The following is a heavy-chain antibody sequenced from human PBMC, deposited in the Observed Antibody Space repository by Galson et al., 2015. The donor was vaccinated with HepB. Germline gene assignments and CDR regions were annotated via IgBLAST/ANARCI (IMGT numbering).Heavy chain of an antibody. CDR1: GFTFSNAW. D-gene: IGHD3-3*01. CDR2: IKSKTDGGTT. V-gene: IGHV3-15*01. J-gene: IGHJ3*02. Sequence: SLRLSCAASGFTFSNAWMSWVRQAPGKGLEWVGRIKSKTDGGTTDYAAPVKGRFTISRDDSKNTLYLQMNSLKTEDTAVYYCRRGITIFGAHAFDIWGQGTMVTVSS. CDR3: RRGITIFGAHAFDI.